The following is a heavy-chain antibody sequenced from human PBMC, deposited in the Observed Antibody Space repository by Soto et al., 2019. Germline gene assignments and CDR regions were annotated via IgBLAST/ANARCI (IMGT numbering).Heavy chain of an antibody. V-gene: IGHV3-23*01. CDR3: APPVVPAATPFDY. CDR2: ISGSGGST. Sequence: GESLKISCAASGFTFSSYAMSWVRQAPGKGLEWVSAISGSGGSTYYADSVKGRFTISRDNSKNTLYLQMNSLRAEDTAVYYCAPPVVPAATPFDYWGQGTLVTVSS. CDR1: GFTFSSYA. D-gene: IGHD2-2*01. J-gene: IGHJ4*02.